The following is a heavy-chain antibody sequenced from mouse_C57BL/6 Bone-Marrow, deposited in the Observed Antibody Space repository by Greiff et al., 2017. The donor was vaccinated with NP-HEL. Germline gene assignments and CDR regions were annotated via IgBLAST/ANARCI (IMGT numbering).Heavy chain of an antibody. D-gene: IGHD1-1*01. CDR2: INPNYGTT. Sequence: EVQLVESGPELVKPGASVKISCKASGYSFTDYNMNWVKQSNGKSLEWIGVINPNYGTTSYNQKFKGKATLTVDQSSSTAYMQLNSLTSEDSAVYYCARRGYYGSSYDWYFDVWGTGTTVTVSS. J-gene: IGHJ1*03. CDR1: GYSFTDYN. V-gene: IGHV1-39*01. CDR3: ARRGYYGSSYDWYFDV.